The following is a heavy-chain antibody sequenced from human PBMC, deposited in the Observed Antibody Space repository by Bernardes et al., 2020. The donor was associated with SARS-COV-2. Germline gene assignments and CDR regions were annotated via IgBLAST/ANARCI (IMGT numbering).Heavy chain of an antibody. J-gene: IGHJ4*02. CDR3: ARDYDSTGYYETYF. V-gene: IGHV3-23*01. D-gene: IGHD3-22*01. Sequence: GGSLRLSCGMSGFTFSKYAMNWVRQAPGKGLEWVSLIGTDPDRTHYADSVKGRFTISRDNSRNTRYLQMNSLRAEDTAVYYCARDYDSTGYYETYFWGRGTLFTVSS. CDR1: GFTFSKYA. CDR2: IGTDPDRT.